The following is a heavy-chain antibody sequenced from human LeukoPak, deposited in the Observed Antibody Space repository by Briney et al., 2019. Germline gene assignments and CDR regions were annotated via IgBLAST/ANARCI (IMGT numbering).Heavy chain of an antibody. V-gene: IGHV3-74*01. D-gene: IGHD6-6*01. J-gene: IGHJ3*02. Sequence: PGGSLRLSCAASGCTFSSYWMHWIRQAPGKGLVWVSRISTDGSSTNSADSVKGRLTISRDNAKNTPYLQMNSLRAEDTAVYYCVREYSSSSGRAFDMWGQGTMVTVSP. CDR1: GCTFSSYW. CDR3: VREYSSSSGRAFDM. CDR2: ISTDGSST.